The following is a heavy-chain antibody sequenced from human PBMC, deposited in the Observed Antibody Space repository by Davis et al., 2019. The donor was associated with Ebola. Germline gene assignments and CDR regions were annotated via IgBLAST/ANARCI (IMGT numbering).Heavy chain of an antibody. V-gene: IGHV4-39*01. CDR1: GGSISSSSYY. J-gene: IGHJ5*02. D-gene: IGHD3-22*01. CDR3: ARHSFYYDSSGYSFWFDP. CDR2: IYYSGST. Sequence: MPLETLSLTCTVSGGSISSSSYYWGWIRQPPGKGLEWIGSIYYSGSTYYNPSLKSRVTISVDTSKNQFSLKLSSVTAADTAVYYCARHSFYYDSSGYSFWFDPWGQGTLVTVSS.